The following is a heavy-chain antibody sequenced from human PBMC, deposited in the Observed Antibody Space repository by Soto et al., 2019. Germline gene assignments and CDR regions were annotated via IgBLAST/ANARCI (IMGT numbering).Heavy chain of an antibody. CDR2: IKPDGSER. J-gene: IGHJ4*02. D-gene: IGHD7-27*01. V-gene: IGHV3-7*04. Sequence: EVQLVESGGGLVQPGGSLRPSWEALGFTFGTYWRTWVRQPPGKGLECVADIKPDGSERYYVDSVKGRFTISRDNAKNSLYLHMNSLRAEDTAVYYCATDLNWEHYWGQGTLVTVSS. CDR3: ATDLNWEHY. CDR1: GFTFGTYW.